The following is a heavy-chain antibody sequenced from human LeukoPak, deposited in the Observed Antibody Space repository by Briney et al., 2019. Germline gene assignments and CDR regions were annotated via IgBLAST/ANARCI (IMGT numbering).Heavy chain of an antibody. CDR1: GFTFSDYY. CDR3: GRDFGLIGTKRSFDI. V-gene: IGHV3-11*01. Sequence: GGSLRLSCAASGFTFSDYYMGWIRQAPGKGLECLSYISGSGTIIFYADSVKGRFTISRDNAQNSLDLHMTSLRAEDTAVYYCGRDFGLIGTKRSFDIWGQGTMVTVSS. CDR2: ISGSGTII. J-gene: IGHJ3*02. D-gene: IGHD1-7*01.